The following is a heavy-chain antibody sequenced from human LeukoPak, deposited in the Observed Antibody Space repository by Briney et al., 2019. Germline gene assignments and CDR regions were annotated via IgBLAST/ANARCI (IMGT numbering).Heavy chain of an antibody. CDR2: IIPIFGTA. V-gene: IGHV1-69*13. J-gene: IGHJ4*02. CDR3: ARRGAAGWNDVYYFDY. Sequence: SVKVSCKASGGTFSSYAISRVRQAPGQGLEWMGGIIPIFGTANYAQKFQGRVTITADESTSTAYIELSSLRSEDTAVYYCARRGAAGWNDVYYFDYWGQGTLVTVSS. D-gene: IGHD1-1*01. CDR1: GGTFSSYA.